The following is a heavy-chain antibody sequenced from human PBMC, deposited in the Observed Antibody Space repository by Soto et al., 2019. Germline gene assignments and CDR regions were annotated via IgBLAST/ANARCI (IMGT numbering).Heavy chain of an antibody. CDR3: AMSAGYGGAFDV. CDR1: GFTFSIYA. Sequence: EKQLVESWGALAQPGGSLRLSCVGSGFTFSIYALTWVRQAPGKGLEWVSLITNNGDTTFFGDSVKGRFSISRDNSKNTLYLQLENLRAEDTAVYYCAMSAGYGGAFDVWGQGTMVAVSS. J-gene: IGHJ3*01. CDR2: ITNNGDTT. V-gene: IGHV3-23*04. D-gene: IGHD5-12*01.